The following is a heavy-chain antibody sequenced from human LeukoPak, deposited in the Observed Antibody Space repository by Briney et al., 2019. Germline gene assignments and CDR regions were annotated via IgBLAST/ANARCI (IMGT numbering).Heavy chain of an antibody. Sequence: GGSLRLSCAASGFTFSNYWMSWVRQAPGKGLRWVANIKEDGSEKYYADSVKGRFTISRDNAKNSLNLQMNSLRAEDTAVYYCAREGLWVGLDSGKTRQAYWESWGQGTMVTVSS. CDR3: AREGLWVGLDSGKTRQAYWES. CDR1: GFTFSNYW. J-gene: IGHJ3*01. D-gene: IGHD2-21*01. CDR2: IKEDGSEK. V-gene: IGHV3-7*04.